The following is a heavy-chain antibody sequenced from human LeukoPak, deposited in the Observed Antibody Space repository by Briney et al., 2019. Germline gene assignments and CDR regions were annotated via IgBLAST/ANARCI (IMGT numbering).Heavy chain of an antibody. Sequence: GASVKVSCKASGGTFSSYAISWVRQAPGQGLEWMGGIIPIFGTANYAQKFQGRVTITTDESTSTAYTELSSLRSEDTAVYYCARWGRSSLHPAYYYYYMDVWGKGTTVTVSS. J-gene: IGHJ6*03. CDR1: GGTFSSYA. V-gene: IGHV1-69*05. D-gene: IGHD6-19*01. CDR3: ARWGRSSLHPAYYYYYMDV. CDR2: IIPIFGTA.